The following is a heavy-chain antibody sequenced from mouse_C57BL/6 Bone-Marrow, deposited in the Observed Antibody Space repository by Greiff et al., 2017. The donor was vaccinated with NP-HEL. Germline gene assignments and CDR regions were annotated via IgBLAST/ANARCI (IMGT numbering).Heavy chain of an antibody. D-gene: IGHD1-1*02. Sequence: VQLQQSGPELVKPGASVKISCKASGYAFTSSWMNWVKQRPGKGLEWIGRIYPGDGDTNYNGKFKGKATLTADKSSSTAYMQLSSLTSEGSAVYVCARGGCPYLYFDVWDTGTTITVSS. CDR2: IYPGDGDT. J-gene: IGHJ1*03. CDR1: GYAFTSSW. V-gene: IGHV1-82*01. CDR3: ARGGCPYLYFDV.